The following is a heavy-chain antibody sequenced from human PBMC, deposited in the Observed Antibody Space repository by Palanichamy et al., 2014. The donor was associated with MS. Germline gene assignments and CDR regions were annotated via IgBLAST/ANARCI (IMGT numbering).Heavy chain of an antibody. V-gene: IGHV3-33*01. D-gene: IGHD6-13*01. J-gene: IGHJ4*02. Sequence: QVQLVQSGGGVVQPGRSLRLSCAASAFTFSSYGMHWVRQAPGKGLEWVAVIWYDGSNKYHADSVKGRFTISRDNSKNTLSLQMNSLRAEDTAVYYCARGIGGIASALDFDQWGQGTLVTVSS. CDR1: AFTFSSYG. CDR3: ARGIGGIASALDFDQ. CDR2: IWYDGSNK.